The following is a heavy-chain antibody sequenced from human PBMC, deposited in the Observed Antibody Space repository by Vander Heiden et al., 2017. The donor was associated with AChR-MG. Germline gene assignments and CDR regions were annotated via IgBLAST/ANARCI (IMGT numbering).Heavy chain of an antibody. CDR2: IGTAGDT. V-gene: IGHV3-13*01. J-gene: IGHJ3*02. CDR1: GFSFCRHA. CDR3: ARRSDDAFDI. D-gene: IGHD3-3*01. Sequence: EVQLVESGGGLVQLGGCLRFSCAASGFSFCRHAMHWVRQGTGKGLEWVSTIGTAGDTFYPGSVKGRFTISRENAKNSLYLRMNSLRAGDTAVYYCARRSDDAFDIWGQGTMVTVSS.